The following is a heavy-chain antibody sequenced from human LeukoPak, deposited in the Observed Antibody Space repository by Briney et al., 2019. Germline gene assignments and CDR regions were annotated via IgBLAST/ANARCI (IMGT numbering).Heavy chain of an antibody. Sequence: SETLSLTCTVSGGSISSYYWSWIRQPPGKGLEWVGDIYYSGTTNYHPSLKSRVPISVDTSKNQFSLKLSSVTAADTAVYYCARQGNNWGRWYFDLWGRGTLVTVSS. CDR3: ARQGNNWGRWYFDL. J-gene: IGHJ2*01. CDR1: GGSISSYY. CDR2: IYYSGTT. D-gene: IGHD7-27*01. V-gene: IGHV4-59*08.